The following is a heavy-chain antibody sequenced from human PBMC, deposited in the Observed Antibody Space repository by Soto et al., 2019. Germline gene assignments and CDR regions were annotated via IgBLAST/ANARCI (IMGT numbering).Heavy chain of an antibody. CDR3: ARSSTSANYFDY. CDR1: GDSIRNRNYY. CDR2: RYDDAST. J-gene: IGHJ4*02. D-gene: IGHD2-2*01. Sequence: SETLSLTCTVSGDSIRNRNYYWGWIRQPPGKGLEWIVSRYDDASTYYNPSLKSRVTISVDTSKNQFSLKLSSVTAADTAVYYCARSSTSANYFDYWGQRTLVTVSS. V-gene: IGHV4-39*07.